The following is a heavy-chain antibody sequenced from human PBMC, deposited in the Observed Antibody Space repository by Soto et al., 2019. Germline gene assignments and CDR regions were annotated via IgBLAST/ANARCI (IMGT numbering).Heavy chain of an antibody. CDR3: ARERTGSFDY. CDR2: IYSGGST. J-gene: IGHJ4*02. D-gene: IGHD7-27*01. CDR1: GFTVISNY. Sequence: DGSLSLSWAASGFTVISNYRSLVRQAPGKGLEWVSVIYSGGSTYYADSVKGRFTISRDNSKNTLYLQMNSLRAEDTAVYYCARERTGSFDYLGQGTLVTFFS. V-gene: IGHV3-53*01.